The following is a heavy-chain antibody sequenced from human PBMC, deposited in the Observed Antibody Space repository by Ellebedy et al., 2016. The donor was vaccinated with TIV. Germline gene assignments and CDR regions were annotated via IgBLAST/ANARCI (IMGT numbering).Heavy chain of an antibody. CDR3: ARDLLTVVTPRSPFDY. CDR1: GFTFSSYS. D-gene: IGHD4-23*01. V-gene: IGHV3-21*01. J-gene: IGHJ4*02. Sequence: GESLKISXAASGFTFSSYSMNWVRQAPGKGLEWVSSISSSSSYIYYADSVKGRFTISRDNAKNSLYLQMNSLRAEDTAVYYCARDLLTVVTPRSPFDYWGQGTLVTVSS. CDR2: ISSSSSYI.